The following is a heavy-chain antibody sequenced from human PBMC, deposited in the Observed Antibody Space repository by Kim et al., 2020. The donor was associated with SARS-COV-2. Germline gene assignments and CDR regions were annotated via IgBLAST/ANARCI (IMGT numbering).Heavy chain of an antibody. CDR3: ARDRMITFGGVIAHMYCFDY. J-gene: IGHJ4*02. V-gene: IGHV3-33*01. Sequence: GGSLRLSCAASGFTFRSFDMHWVRQAPGKGLEWVALIWYDGSNKYYADSVKGRFTISRDNSKNTLYLQMNSLRAEDTAVYYCARDRMITFGGVIAHMYCFDYWGQGTLVTVSS. CDR2: IWYDGSNK. D-gene: IGHD3-16*02. CDR1: GFTFRSFD.